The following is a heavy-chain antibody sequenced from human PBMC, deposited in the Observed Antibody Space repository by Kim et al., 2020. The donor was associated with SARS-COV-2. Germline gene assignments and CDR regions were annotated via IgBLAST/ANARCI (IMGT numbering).Heavy chain of an antibody. J-gene: IGHJ6*03. CDR2: IWNDGSFQ. CDR3: ARSPLRRTSTTSYYMDV. Sequence: GGSLRLSCAASGFTFNNYGMHWVRQAPGKGLEWVAAIWNDGSFQYYADSVKGRFTISRDNSRNMLWLQMNSLIADDTAVYFCARSPLRRTSTTSYYMDVWSKGTTVTV. V-gene: IGHV3-33*01. CDR1: GFTFNNYG. D-gene: IGHD2-2*01.